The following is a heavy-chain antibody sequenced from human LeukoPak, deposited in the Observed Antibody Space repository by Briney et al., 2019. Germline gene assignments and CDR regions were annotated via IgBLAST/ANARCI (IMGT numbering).Heavy chain of an antibody. Sequence: SETLSLTCTVSGGSISSSSYYGGWIRQPPGKGLEWIGGIYYSGGTYYNPSLKSRVTISVDTSNNQFSLKLSSVPAADTAVYYCPRHFVVVVAATRLFDSWGQGTLVTASS. J-gene: IGHJ4*02. CDR1: GGSISSSSYY. CDR3: PRHFVVVVAATRLFDS. D-gene: IGHD2-15*01. V-gene: IGHV4-39*07. CDR2: IYYSGGT.